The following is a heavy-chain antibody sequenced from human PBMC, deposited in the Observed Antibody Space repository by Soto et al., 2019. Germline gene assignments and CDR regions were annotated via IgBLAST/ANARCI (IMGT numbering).Heavy chain of an antibody. CDR3: AREPRCSGGSCYFEIDAFDI. Sequence: GGSLRLSCAASGFTFSSYWVSWVRQAPGKGLEWVANIKQDGSEKYYVDSVKGRFTISRDNAKNSLYLQMNSLRAEDTAVYYCAREPRCSGGSCYFEIDAFDIWGQGTMVTVSS. V-gene: IGHV3-7*01. CDR2: IKQDGSEK. J-gene: IGHJ3*02. CDR1: GFTFSSYW. D-gene: IGHD2-15*01.